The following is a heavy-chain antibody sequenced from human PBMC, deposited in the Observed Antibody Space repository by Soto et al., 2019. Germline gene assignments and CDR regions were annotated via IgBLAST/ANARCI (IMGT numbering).Heavy chain of an antibody. J-gene: IGHJ4*02. CDR2: VSIGGST. V-gene: IGHV3-23*01. CDR1: ELTFSIYA. CDR3: AKRRGAGGQFDY. Sequence: WGSLGIFSASSELTFSIYAMGWVRQGPGKGLELVGVVSIGGSTHYADSVRGRFTISRDNSKNTLSLQMNSLTAEDTAVYFCAKRRGAGGQFDYWGQGAMVTVSS. D-gene: IGHD2-15*01.